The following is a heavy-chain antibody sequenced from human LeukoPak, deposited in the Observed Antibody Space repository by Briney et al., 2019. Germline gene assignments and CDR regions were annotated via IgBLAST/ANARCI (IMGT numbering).Heavy chain of an antibody. J-gene: IGHJ3*02. D-gene: IGHD2-2*01. CDR2: ISAYNGNT. V-gene: IGHV1-18*01. Sequence: GASVKVSCKASGYTFTSYGISWVRRAPGQGLEWMGWISAYNGNTNYAQKLQGRVTMTTDTSTSTAYMELRSLRSDDTAVYYCARDLHGYCSSTSCYASVAFDIWGQGTMVTVSS. CDR1: GYTFTSYG. CDR3: ARDLHGYCSSTSCYASVAFDI.